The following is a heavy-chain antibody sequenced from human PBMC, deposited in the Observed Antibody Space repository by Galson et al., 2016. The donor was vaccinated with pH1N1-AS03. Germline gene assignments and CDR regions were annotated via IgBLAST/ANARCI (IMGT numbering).Heavy chain of an antibody. V-gene: IGHV3-7*03. CDR2: LRQDQSQT. CDR3: VKSGTYSSSRGWFDS. Sequence: SLRLSCAASGFTFSTYWMSWVRQAPGKGLEWVANLRQDQSQTYYLDSVKGRFTLSRDDAKNSLFLQMNSLRTEDTAFYYCVKSGTYSSSRGWFDSWGQGTLVTVSS. CDR1: GFTFSTYW. J-gene: IGHJ5*01. D-gene: IGHD6-13*01.